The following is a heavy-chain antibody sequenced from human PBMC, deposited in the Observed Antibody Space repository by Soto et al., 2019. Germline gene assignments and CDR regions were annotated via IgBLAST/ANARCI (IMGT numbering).Heavy chain of an antibody. CDR1: GFTFDDYA. D-gene: IGHD6-13*01. Sequence: LRLSCAASGFTFDDYAMHWVRQAPGKGLEWVSGISWNSGSIGYADSVKGRFTISRDNAKNSLYLQMNSLRAEDTALYYCAKDILAAADYYFDYWGQGTLVTVSS. CDR2: ISWNSGSI. J-gene: IGHJ4*02. CDR3: AKDILAAADYYFDY. V-gene: IGHV3-9*01.